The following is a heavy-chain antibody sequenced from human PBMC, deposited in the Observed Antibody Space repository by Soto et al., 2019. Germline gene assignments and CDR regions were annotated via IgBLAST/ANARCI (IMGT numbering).Heavy chain of an antibody. CDR1: GYTFTSYG. V-gene: IGHV1-18*01. D-gene: IGHD3-22*01. Sequence: ASVKVSCKASGYTFTSYGISWVRQSPGQELEWMGWISAYNGNTNYAQKLQGRVTMTTDTSTSTAYMELRSLRSDDTAVYYCARSSYYYDSSGYPTPDYGMAVWGQGTTVTVYS. CDR3: ARSSYYYDSSGYPTPDYGMAV. J-gene: IGHJ6*02. CDR2: ISAYNGNT.